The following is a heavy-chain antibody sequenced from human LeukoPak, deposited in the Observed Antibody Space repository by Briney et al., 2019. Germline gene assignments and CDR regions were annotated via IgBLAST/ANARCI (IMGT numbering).Heavy chain of an antibody. CDR3: ARDLYPEVVPAASFDY. J-gene: IGHJ4*02. V-gene: IGHV3-30-3*01. CDR2: ISYDGSNK. CDR1: GFTLSSYA. D-gene: IGHD2-2*01. Sequence: PGRSLRLSCAASGFTLSSYAMHWGRQAPGKGLEWVAVISYDGSNKYYADSVKGRFTISRDNSKNTLYLQMNSLRAEDTAVYYCARDLYPEVVPAASFDYWGQGTLVTVSS.